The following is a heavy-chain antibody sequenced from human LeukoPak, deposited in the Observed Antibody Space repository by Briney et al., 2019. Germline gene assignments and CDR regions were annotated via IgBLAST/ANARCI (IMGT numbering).Heavy chain of an antibody. Sequence: ASVKVSCKASGYTFTGYYMHWVRQAPGQGLEWMGWINPNSGGTNYAQKFQGRVTMTRDTSISTAYMELSRLRSDDTAVYYCCLLLWFGELSNDYWGQGTLVTVSS. CDR2: INPNSGGT. V-gene: IGHV1-2*02. CDR3: CLLLWFGELSNDY. J-gene: IGHJ4*02. CDR1: GYTFTGYY. D-gene: IGHD3-10*01.